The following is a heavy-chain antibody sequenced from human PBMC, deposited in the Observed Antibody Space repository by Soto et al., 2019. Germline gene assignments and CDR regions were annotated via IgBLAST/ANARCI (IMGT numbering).Heavy chain of an antibody. CDR3: ARHVSPPGEWWFDP. J-gene: IGHJ5*02. CDR2: IDPSDSYT. Sequence: EVQLVQSGAEVKKPGESLRISCKGSGYNFTSHWISWVCQMPGKGLEWMGRIDPSDSYTNYNPSFQGHVIMSADRSTSSAYLQWSSLKASDTAIYYCARHVSPPGEWWFDPWGQGTLVTVSS. D-gene: IGHD3-16*01. CDR1: GYNFTSHW. V-gene: IGHV5-10-1*03.